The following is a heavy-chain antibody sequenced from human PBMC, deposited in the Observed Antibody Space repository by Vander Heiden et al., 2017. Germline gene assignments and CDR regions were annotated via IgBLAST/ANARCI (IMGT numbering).Heavy chain of an antibody. D-gene: IGHD6-6*01. CDR1: GYSISSGYY. V-gene: IGHV4-38-2*01. J-gene: IGHJ4*02. CDR3: ARYFLSARHFYY. CDR2: IYHSGST. Sequence: QVQLQESGPGLVKPSETLSLTCAVSGYSISSGYYWGWIRQPPGKGLEWIGSIYHSGSTYYNPSLKSRVTISVDTSKNQFSLKLSSVTAADTAMYSCARYFLSARHFYYWCQGTLVTVSS.